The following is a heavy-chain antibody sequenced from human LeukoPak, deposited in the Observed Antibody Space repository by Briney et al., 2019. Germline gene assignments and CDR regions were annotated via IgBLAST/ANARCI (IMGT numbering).Heavy chain of an antibody. CDR1: GYSFNSYW. J-gene: IGHJ4*02. CDR2: IYPGGSEI. V-gene: IGHV5-51*01. CDR3: ARASRDGYNQNFDF. D-gene: IGHD5-24*01. Sequence: GESLKISCKGLGYSFNSYWNAWVRQMPGKGLEWMGIIYPGGSEIRYSPSFQGQVTVSADMSISTAYLQWSSLKTSDTAMYYCARASRDGYNQNFDFWGQGTPVTVSS.